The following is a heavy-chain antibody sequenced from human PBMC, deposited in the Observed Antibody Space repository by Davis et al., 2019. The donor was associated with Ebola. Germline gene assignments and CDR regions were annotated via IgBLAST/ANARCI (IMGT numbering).Heavy chain of an antibody. J-gene: IGHJ4*02. Sequence: PGGSLRLSCAASGFTFSNFGMHWVRQAPGKGLEWVAVIWNDGSKQYYADSVKGRFTISRDSSDNTLYLQMNSLSADDTAVYYCAREWGGRLQQFGYLDYWGQGALLTVSS. D-gene: IGHD5-24*01. CDR2: IWNDGSKQ. CDR3: AREWGGRLQQFGYLDY. V-gene: IGHV3-33*01. CDR1: GFTFSNFG.